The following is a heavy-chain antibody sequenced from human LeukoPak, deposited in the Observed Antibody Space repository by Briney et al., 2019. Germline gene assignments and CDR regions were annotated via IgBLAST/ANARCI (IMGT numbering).Heavy chain of an antibody. V-gene: IGHV4-34*01. J-gene: IGHJ6*03. D-gene: IGHD6-6*01. CDR1: GGSFSGYY. Sequence: PSETLSLTCAVYGGSFSGYYWSWIRQPPGKGLEWIGEINHSGSTNYNPSLKSRVTISVDTSKNQSSLKLSSVTAADTAVYYCARGIAARRLRYYYYYMDVWGKGTTVTVSS. CDR2: INHSGST. CDR3: ARGIAARRLRYYYYYMDV.